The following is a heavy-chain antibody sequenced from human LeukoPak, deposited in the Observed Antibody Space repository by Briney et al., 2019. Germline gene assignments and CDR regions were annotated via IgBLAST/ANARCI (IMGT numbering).Heavy chain of an antibody. CDR1: GFTFSSYS. CDR2: ISSSSSYI. J-gene: IGHJ4*02. Sequence: GGSLRLSCAASGFTFSSYSMNWVRQAPGKGLEWVSSISSSSSYIYYADSVKGRFTISRDNAKNSLYLQMNSLRAEDTAVYYCAGDYGGSSPFDYWGQGTLVTVSS. CDR3: AGDYGGSSPFDY. V-gene: IGHV3-21*01. D-gene: IGHD4-23*01.